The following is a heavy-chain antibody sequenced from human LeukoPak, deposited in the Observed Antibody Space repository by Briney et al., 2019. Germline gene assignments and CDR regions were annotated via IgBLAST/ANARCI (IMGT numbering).Heavy chain of an antibody. CDR3: AIRRGGDSYGNSVYAFDI. Sequence: GASLKISCEGSGYIFTSYWIAWVRQMPGKGLEWMGIIYPGDSDTRYSPSFQGQVTITADKSISTAYLQWSRLKASDTAMYFCAIRRGGDSYGNSVYAFDIWGRGTMVTVSS. CDR1: GYIFTSYW. CDR2: IYPGDSDT. J-gene: IGHJ3*02. D-gene: IGHD2/OR15-2a*01. V-gene: IGHV5-51*01.